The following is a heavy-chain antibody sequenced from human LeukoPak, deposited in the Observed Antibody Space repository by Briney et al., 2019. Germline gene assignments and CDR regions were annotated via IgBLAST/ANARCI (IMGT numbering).Heavy chain of an antibody. CDR1: GYTFTGYY. J-gene: IGHJ4*02. CDR2: INPSSGGT. CDR3: ARGTPSGWYGAVY. V-gene: IGHV1-2*02. D-gene: IGHD6-19*01. Sequence: ASVKVSCKASGYTFTGYYMHWVRQAPGQGLEWMGWINPSSGGTNYAQKFQGRVTMTRDTSISTAYMELSRLRSDDTAVYYCARGTPSGWYGAVYWGQGTLVTVSS.